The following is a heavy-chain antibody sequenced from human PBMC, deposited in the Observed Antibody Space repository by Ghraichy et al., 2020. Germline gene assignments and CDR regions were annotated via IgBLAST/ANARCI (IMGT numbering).Heavy chain of an antibody. J-gene: IGHJ3*02. CDR2: ISYDGNNK. CDR3: AKDSSERYFEWHVDAFDI. CDR1: GFTFSSYG. V-gene: IGHV3-30*18. D-gene: IGHD3-9*01. Sequence: GGSLRLSCAASGFTFSSYGMHWVRQAPGKGLEWVAVISYDGNNKYHADSVKGRFTISRDNSKNTLYLQMNRLRAEDTAVYYCAKDSSERYFEWHVDAFDIWGQGTMVTVSS.